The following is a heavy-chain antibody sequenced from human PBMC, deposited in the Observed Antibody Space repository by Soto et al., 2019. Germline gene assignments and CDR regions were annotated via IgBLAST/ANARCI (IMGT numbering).Heavy chain of an antibody. CDR2: ISYDGRNK. CDR3: ARSDVDTAMVTWGYYYGMDV. Sequence: QVQLVESGGGVVQPGRSLRLSCAASGFTFSSYAMHWVRQAPGKGLEWVAVISYDGRNKYYADSVKGRFTISRDNSKNTLYLQMNSLRDEDTAVYYCARSDVDTAMVTWGYYYGMDVWGQGTTVTVSS. J-gene: IGHJ6*02. CDR1: GFTFSSYA. V-gene: IGHV3-30*04. D-gene: IGHD5-18*01.